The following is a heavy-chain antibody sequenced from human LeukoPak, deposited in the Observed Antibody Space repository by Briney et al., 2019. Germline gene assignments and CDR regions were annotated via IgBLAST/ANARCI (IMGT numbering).Heavy chain of an antibody. CDR1: GFTFSDYY. D-gene: IGHD6-19*01. J-gene: IGHJ4*02. V-gene: IGHV3-11*01. CDR3: ARSTYSSGWYLQYFDY. CDR2: ISSSGSTI. Sequence: GGSLRLSCAASGFTFSDYYMSWIRQAPGKGLEWVSYISSSGSTIYYADSVKGRFTISRDNAKNSLYLQMNSLRAEDTAVYYCARSTYSSGWYLQYFDYWGQGTLVTVSS.